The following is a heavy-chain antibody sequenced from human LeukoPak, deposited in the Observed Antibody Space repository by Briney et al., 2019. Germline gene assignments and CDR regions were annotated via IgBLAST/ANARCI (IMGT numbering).Heavy chain of an antibody. CDR3: ARSLRGHNYFDY. CDR1: GGSISSYY. CDR2: IYYSGST. J-gene: IGHJ4*02. V-gene: IGHV4-59*01. Sequence: SETLSLTCTVSGGSISSYYWSWIRQPPGKGLEWIGYIYYSGSTNYNPSLKSRVTISVDTSKNQFSLKLSSVTAADTAVYYCARSLRGHNYFDYWGQGTLVTVSS.